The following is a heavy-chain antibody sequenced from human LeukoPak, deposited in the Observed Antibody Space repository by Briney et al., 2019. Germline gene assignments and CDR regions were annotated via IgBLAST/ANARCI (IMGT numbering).Heavy chain of an antibody. V-gene: IGHV3-30*03. Sequence: GGSLRLSCAASGFTFSSYGMHWVRQAPGKGLEWVAVISYDGSNKYYADSVKGRFTISRDNSKNTLYLQMNSLRAEDTAVYYCARAMGKDAFDIWGQGTMVTVSS. J-gene: IGHJ3*02. CDR1: GFTFSSYG. CDR2: ISYDGSNK. CDR3: ARAMGKDAFDI. D-gene: IGHD7-27*01.